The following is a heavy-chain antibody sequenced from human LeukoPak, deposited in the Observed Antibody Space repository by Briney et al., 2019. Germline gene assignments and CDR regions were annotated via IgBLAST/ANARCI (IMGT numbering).Heavy chain of an antibody. V-gene: IGHV4-39*01. D-gene: IGHD6-19*01. CDR3: ARHASVDGNWPRPLDY. CDR2: IYYSGST. Sequence: SETLSLTCTVSGGSISSSNYYWGWIRQSPGKGLEWIGNIYYSGSTYYKPSLKTRVTISVDTSKNQFSLKLTSVTAADTAVYYCARHASVDGNWPRPLDYWGRGSLVTVSS. CDR1: GGSISSSNYY. J-gene: IGHJ4*02.